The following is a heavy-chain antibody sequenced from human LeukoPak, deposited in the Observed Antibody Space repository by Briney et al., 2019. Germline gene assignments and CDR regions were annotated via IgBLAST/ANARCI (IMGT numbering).Heavy chain of an antibody. CDR2: ISSSSSYI. D-gene: IGHD1-26*01. J-gene: IGHJ6*02. CDR3: ARMGHTYYGMDV. V-gene: IGHV3-21*01. Sequence: GGSLRLSCAASGFTFSSYWMSWVRQAPGKGLEWVSSISSSSSYIYYADSVKGRFTISRDNAKNSLYLQMNSLRAEDTAVYYCARMGHTYYGMDVWGQGTTVTVSS. CDR1: GFTFSSYW.